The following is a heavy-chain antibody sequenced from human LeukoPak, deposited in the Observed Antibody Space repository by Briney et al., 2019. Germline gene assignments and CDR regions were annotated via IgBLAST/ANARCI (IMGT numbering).Heavy chain of an antibody. CDR3: AKVTCYVL. D-gene: IGHD3-16*01. Sequence: AGSLTLSCAASGFTFSSYAMSWVRQPPGKGLEWVSTISNSDYSTYYAASVKGRFTISRATSKNTLSLQMNNLRAEATAVYYCAKVTCYVLWGQGTLVTVSS. V-gene: IGHV3-23*01. CDR2: ISNSDYST. J-gene: IGHJ4*02. CDR1: GFTFSSYA.